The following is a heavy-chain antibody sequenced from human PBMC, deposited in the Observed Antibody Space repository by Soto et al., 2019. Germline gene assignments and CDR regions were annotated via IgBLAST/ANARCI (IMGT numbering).Heavy chain of an antibody. D-gene: IGHD2-15*01. CDR2: IHYSGST. J-gene: IGHJ4*02. V-gene: IGHV4-34*01. Sequence: TSETLSLTCAVYGGLYSDYYWSWIRQPPGKGLEWIGKIHYSGSTNYNPSLKSRVTITIDTSKNQFSLKMNSVTAADTATYYCARRSGGRCYNYWGQGTVVTVSS. CDR1: GGLYSDYY. CDR3: ARRSGGRCYNY.